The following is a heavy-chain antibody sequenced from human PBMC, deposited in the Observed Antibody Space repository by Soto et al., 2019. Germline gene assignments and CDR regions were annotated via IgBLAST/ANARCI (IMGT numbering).Heavy chain of an antibody. Sequence: SETLSLTCTVSGGSISSGDYYWSWIRQPPGKGLEWIGYIYYSGSTYYNPPLKSRVTISVDTSKNQFSLKLSSVTAADTAVYYCARGLDLRPFDYWGQGTLVTVSS. V-gene: IGHV4-30-4*01. CDR2: IYYSGST. CDR1: GGSISSGDYY. CDR3: ARGLDLRPFDY. D-gene: IGHD3-9*01. J-gene: IGHJ4*02.